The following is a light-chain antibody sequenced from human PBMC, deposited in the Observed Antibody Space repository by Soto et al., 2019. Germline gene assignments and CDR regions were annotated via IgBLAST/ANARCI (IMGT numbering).Light chain of an antibody. J-gene: IGLJ1*01. CDR3: AAWDDSLNGHYV. Sequence: QLVLTQPPSASGTPGQRVTISCSGSSSNIGSNTVNWYQQLPGTAPKLLIYSNNQRPSGVPDRFSGSKSGTSASLAISGLQSEYEADYYCAAWDDSLNGHYVFGTGTKVTVL. CDR1: SSNIGSNT. V-gene: IGLV1-44*01. CDR2: SNN.